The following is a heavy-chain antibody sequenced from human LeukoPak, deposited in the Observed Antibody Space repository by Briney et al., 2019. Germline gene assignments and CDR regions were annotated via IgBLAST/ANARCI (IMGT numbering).Heavy chain of an antibody. CDR3: ARSELSCSGGSCPTRYAFDI. CDR2: FYTSGTT. V-gene: IGHV4-61*02. Sequence: SEALSLTCTVSGVSISSDSYYWSWIRQPAGKGLEWIGRFYTSGTTNYNPSLKSRVTISVDTSKNQFSLKLRSVTAADTALYYCARSELSCSGGSCPTRYAFDIWGQGTVVTASS. CDR1: GVSISSDSYY. J-gene: IGHJ3*02. D-gene: IGHD2-15*01.